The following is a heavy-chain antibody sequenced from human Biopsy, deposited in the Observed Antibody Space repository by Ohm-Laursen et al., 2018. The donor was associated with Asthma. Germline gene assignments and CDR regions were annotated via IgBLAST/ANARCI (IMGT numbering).Heavy chain of an antibody. CDR2: ISKDASTQ. V-gene: IGHV3-30*01. D-gene: IGHD1-1*01. CDR3: VRDGTDDAFDI. CDR1: GFSFSNFA. Sequence: SLRLSCAAPGFSFSNFAIHWVRQAPGKGLEWVGVISKDASTQDYANSVKGRFTMARDNSKNTLDLQMNSLREEDTAVYYCVRDGTDDAFDIWGQGTVVSVSS. J-gene: IGHJ3*02.